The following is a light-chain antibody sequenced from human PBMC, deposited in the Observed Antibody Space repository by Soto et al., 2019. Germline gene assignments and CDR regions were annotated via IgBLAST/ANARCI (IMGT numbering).Light chain of an antibody. Sequence: QSALTQPPSVSGSPGQSVTISCIGTSSDSGSYNRVSWYQQSPGTAPKLIIYEVTNRPSGVAGRFSGSKSGNTASLTISGLQAEDEADYYCTSYTTRTALVFGGGTKLTVL. CDR2: EVT. CDR3: TSYTTRTALV. J-gene: IGLJ3*02. CDR1: SSDSGSYNR. V-gene: IGLV2-18*02.